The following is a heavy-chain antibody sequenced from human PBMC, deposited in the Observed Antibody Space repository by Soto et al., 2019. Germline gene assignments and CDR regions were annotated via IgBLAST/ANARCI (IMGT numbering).Heavy chain of an antibody. V-gene: IGHV4-31*03. CDR3: ARGAIVKRVGNWVDP. Sequence: QVQLQESGPGLVKPSETLSLTCTVSGCSISSAGYCWSWIRQHPGRGLEWIGYMYYSGITYYNPFILSRVTMSVDMSKNQFSLKLFSVTAADTAVYYCARGAIVKRVGNWVDPWGQGTLVTVSS. J-gene: IGHJ5*02. CDR1: GCSISSAGYC. CDR2: MYYSGIT. D-gene: IGHD1-26*01.